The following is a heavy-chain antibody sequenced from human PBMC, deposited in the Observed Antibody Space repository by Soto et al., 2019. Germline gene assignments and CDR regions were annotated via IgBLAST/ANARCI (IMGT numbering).Heavy chain of an antibody. V-gene: IGHV3-53*01. CDR2: IYSGGNT. J-gene: IGHJ3*02. Sequence: HPGGSLRLACASSVFAVISKYMRWVRQAPGKGLEWVSLIYSGGNTYYPHSVKGRLTISRDNSKNTLYLQMNSLRAEDTAVYYCASQWLGNHDAFDIWGQGTLVTVSS. CDR1: VFAVISKY. D-gene: IGHD3-10*01. CDR3: ASQWLGNHDAFDI.